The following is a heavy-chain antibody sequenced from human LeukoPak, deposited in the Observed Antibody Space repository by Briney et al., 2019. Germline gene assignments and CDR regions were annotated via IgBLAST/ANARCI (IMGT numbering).Heavy chain of an antibody. CDR1: GYTFTGYY. D-gene: IGHD2-2*01. J-gene: IGHJ5*02. CDR2: INPNSGGT. V-gene: IGHV1-2*02. Sequence: GASVKVSCKASGYTFTGYYMHWVRQAPGQGLEWMGWINPNSGGTNYAQKFQGRVTMTRDTSISTAYMELSRLRSDDTAVNYCARAPLYQLPHNWFDPWGQGTLVTVSS. CDR3: ARAPLYQLPHNWFDP.